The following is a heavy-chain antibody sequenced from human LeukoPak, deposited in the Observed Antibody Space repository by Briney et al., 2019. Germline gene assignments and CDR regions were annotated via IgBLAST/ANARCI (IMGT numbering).Heavy chain of an antibody. CDR3: ATDRPRTVTTVYYYMDV. V-gene: IGHV1-69-2*01. CDR2: VDLEDGET. Sequence: ASVKISCKVSGYTFTDYYMHWVQQAPGKGLEWMGLVDLEDGETIYAEKFQGRVTITADTSTDTAYMELSSLRSEDTAVYYCATDRPRTVTTVYYYMDVWGKGTTVTVSS. D-gene: IGHD4-17*01. CDR1: GYTFTDYY. J-gene: IGHJ6*03.